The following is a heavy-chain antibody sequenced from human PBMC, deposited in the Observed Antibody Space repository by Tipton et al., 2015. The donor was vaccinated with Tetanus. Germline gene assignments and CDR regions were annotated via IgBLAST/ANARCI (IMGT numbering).Heavy chain of an antibody. Sequence: LRLSCTVSGGSITSGTYYWGWIRQPPGKGLEWIGNIYYSGSTYYNSPLKSRVTISLDPSKNQFSLKMTSVTAADTAVYYCARQADNWFDPWGQGTLVAVSS. CDR2: IYYSGST. J-gene: IGHJ5*02. CDR3: ARQADNWFDP. CDR1: GGSITSGTYY. V-gene: IGHV4-39*01.